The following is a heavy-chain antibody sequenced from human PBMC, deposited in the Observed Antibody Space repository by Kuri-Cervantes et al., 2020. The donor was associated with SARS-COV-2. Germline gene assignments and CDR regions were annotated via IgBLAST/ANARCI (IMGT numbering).Heavy chain of an antibody. Sequence: ASVKVSCKVSGYTLTELSMHWVRQAPGKGLEWMGGFDPEDGETIYAQKFQGRVTMTEDTSTDTAYMELSSLRSEDTAVYYCARGVAVAGTYAFDIWGQGTMVTVSS. D-gene: IGHD6-19*01. CDR3: ARGVAVAGTYAFDI. CDR1: GYTLTELS. V-gene: IGHV1-24*01. J-gene: IGHJ3*02. CDR2: FDPEDGET.